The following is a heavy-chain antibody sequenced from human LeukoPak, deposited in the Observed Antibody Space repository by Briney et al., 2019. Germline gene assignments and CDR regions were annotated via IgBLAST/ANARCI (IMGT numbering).Heavy chain of an antibody. CDR3: ARDMMVRHLDH. Sequence: GRSLRLSCAASGFTFSRYGIHWVRQAPGKGLEGVAIIWYDGSNKYYAESVKGRFTISRDSSQNTVYLQMNSLRAEDTAVYFCARDMMVRHLDHWGQGTLVTVSS. CDR1: GFTFSRYG. V-gene: IGHV3-33*01. J-gene: IGHJ4*02. D-gene: IGHD3-16*01. CDR2: IWYDGSNK.